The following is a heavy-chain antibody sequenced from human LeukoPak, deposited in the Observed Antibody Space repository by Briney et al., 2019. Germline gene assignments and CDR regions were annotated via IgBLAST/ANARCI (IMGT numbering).Heavy chain of an antibody. J-gene: IGHJ4*02. V-gene: IGHV1-8*01. CDR2: KNHNWGNT. CDR3: ARGYGSGSYYEVY. Sequence: ASVKVSCKACGYTFTSYDINGVRQATGKGLEGMGWKNHNWGNTRYAQKLQGRVTMTRNTSISTAYMELSSLRSEDTAVYYCARGYGSGSYYEVYWGQGTLVTVSS. CDR1: GYTFTSYD. D-gene: IGHD3-10*01.